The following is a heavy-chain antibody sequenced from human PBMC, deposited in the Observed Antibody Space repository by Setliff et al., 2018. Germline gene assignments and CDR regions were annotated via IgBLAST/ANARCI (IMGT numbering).Heavy chain of an antibody. Sequence: ASVKVSCKASGYTFTSYFIHWVRQAPGQGLEWKGIINPSGGSTSYAQKFQGRVTMTRDTSTRTVYMELSSLRSEDTAMYYCARGPYGSGRHGWFDPWGQGTLVTVSS. J-gene: IGHJ5*02. D-gene: IGHD3-10*01. V-gene: IGHV1-46*01. CDR1: GYTFTSYF. CDR2: INPSGGST. CDR3: ARGPYGSGRHGWFDP.